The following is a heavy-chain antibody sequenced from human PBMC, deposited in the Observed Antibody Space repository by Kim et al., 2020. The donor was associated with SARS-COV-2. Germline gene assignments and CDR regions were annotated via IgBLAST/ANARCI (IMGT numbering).Heavy chain of an antibody. J-gene: IGHJ3*02. Sequence: GGSLRLSCAASGFTFSSYAMSWVRQAPGKGLEWVSAISGSGGSTYYADSVKGRFTISRDNSKNTLYLQMNSLRAEDTAVYYCAKDNEWNYVYWAPGGRTIDAFDIWGQGTMVTVSS. CDR3: AKDNEWNYVYWAPGGRTIDAFDI. CDR2: ISGSGGST. CDR1: GFTFSSYA. V-gene: IGHV3-23*01. D-gene: IGHD1-7*01.